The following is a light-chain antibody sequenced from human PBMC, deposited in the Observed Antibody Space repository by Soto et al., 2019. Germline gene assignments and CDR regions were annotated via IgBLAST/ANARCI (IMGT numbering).Light chain of an antibody. V-gene: IGKV1-39*01. CDR1: QSIISY. CDR3: QQSYSTPIT. CDR2: AAS. J-gene: IGKJ5*01. Sequence: DIQMTQSPSSLSASVGDRVTITCRASQSIISYLXWXXQXXXXAXXLLIYAASSLQSGVPSRFSGSGSGTDFTLTISSLQPEDFATYYCQQSYSTPITFGQGTR.